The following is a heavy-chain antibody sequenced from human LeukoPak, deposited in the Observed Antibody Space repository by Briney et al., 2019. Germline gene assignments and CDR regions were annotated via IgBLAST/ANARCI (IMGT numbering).Heavy chain of an antibody. CDR1: GFTFSGYG. D-gene: IGHD3-10*01. V-gene: IGHV3-48*01. CDR3: ARVYGSRRYRPFDP. Sequence: GGSLRLSCAASGFTFSGYGMNWVRQAPGKGLEWVSYISSSSITIYYADSVKGRFTISRDNVKNSLELQMNSLRAEDTAMYFCARVYGSRRYRPFDPWGQGTLVTVSS. J-gene: IGHJ5*02. CDR2: ISSSSITI.